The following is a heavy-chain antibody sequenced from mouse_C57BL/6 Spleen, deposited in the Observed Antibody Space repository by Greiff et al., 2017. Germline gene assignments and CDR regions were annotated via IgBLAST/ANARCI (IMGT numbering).Heavy chain of an antibody. V-gene: IGHV5-6*01. Sequence: EVHLVESGGDLVKPGGSLKLSCAASGFTFSSYGMSWVRQTPDKRLEWVATISSGGSYTYYPDSMKGRFTISRDNATNTLYLQMSSLKSEDTAMYYCARHYRGTTVVDWYFDVWGTGTTVTVSS. J-gene: IGHJ1*03. CDR2: ISSGGSYT. CDR1: GFTFSSYG. D-gene: IGHD1-1*01. CDR3: ARHYRGTTVVDWYFDV.